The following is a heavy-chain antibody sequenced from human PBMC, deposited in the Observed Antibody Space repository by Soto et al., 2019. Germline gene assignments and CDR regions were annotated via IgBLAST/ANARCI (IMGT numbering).Heavy chain of an antibody. CDR3: ARVRGVPAALSGAGWFDP. D-gene: IGHD2-2*01. CDR2: INPNSGGT. V-gene: IGHV1-2*02. Sequence: ASVKVSCKASGYTFTGYYMHWVRQAPGQGLEWMGWINPNSGGTNYAQKFQGRVTMTRDTSISTAYMELSRLRSDDTAVYYCARVRGVPAALSGAGWFDPSGHGTLVTVSS. J-gene: IGHJ5*02. CDR1: GYTFTGYY.